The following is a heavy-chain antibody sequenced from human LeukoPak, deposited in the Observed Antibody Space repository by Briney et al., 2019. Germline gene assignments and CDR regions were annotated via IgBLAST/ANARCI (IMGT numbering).Heavy chain of an antibody. Sequence: SETLSLTCAVYGGSFSGYYWSWIRQPPGKGLEWIGEINHSGSTNYNPSLKSRVTISVDTSKNQFSLKLSSVTAADTAVYYCAREGTYGSGSYYTSYYYYGMDVWGQGTTVTVSS. CDR1: GGSFSGYY. J-gene: IGHJ6*02. D-gene: IGHD3-10*01. CDR3: AREGTYGSGSYYTSYYYYGMDV. CDR2: INHSGST. V-gene: IGHV4-34*01.